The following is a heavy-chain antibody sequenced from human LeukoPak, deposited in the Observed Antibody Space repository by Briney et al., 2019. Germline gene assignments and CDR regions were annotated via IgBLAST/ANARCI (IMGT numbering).Heavy chain of an antibody. Sequence: SETLSLTCAVYGGSFSGYYWGWIRHPPGKGREWIGEINHSGSTNYNPSLKSRVTISVDTSKNQFSLKLSSVTAADTAVYYCARHRGSELRLLWFDPWGQGTLVTVSS. V-gene: IGHV4-34*01. CDR1: GGSFSGYY. CDR2: INHSGST. D-gene: IGHD1-26*01. J-gene: IGHJ5*02. CDR3: ARHRGSELRLLWFDP.